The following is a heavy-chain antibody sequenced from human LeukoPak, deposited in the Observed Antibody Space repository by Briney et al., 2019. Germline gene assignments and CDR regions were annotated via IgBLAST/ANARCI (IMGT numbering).Heavy chain of an antibody. D-gene: IGHD3-22*01. Sequence: SETLSLTCTASGGSISSSSYYWGWIRQPPGKGLEWIGSIYYSGSTYYNPSLKSRVTISVDTSKNQFSLKLSSVTAADTAVYYCARHARITMIVVVFDYWGQGTLVTVSS. CDR3: ARHARITMIVVVFDY. CDR2: IYYSGST. CDR1: GGSISSSSYY. J-gene: IGHJ4*02. V-gene: IGHV4-39*01.